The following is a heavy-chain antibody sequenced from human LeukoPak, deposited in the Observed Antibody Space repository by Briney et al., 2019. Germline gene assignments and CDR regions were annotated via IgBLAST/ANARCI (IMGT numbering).Heavy chain of an antibody. J-gene: IGHJ4*02. CDR3: ARGAGYSSSWYFDY. CDR1: GFTFSSYS. D-gene: IGHD6-13*01. V-gene: IGHV3-21*01. CDR2: ISSSSSYI. Sequence: PGGSLRLSCAAFGFTFSSYSMNWVRQAPGKGLEWVSSISSSSSYIYYADSVKGQFTISRDNAKNSLFLQMNSLSAEDTAVYYCARGAGYSSSWYFDYWGQGTLVTVSS.